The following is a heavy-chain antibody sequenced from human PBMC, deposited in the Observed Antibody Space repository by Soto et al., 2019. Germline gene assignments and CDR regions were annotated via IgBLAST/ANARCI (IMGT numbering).Heavy chain of an antibody. CDR3: ARDGVAAGNINFDY. CDR1: GGTFSSYA. D-gene: IGHD6-19*01. CDR2: IIPIFGTA. Sequence: ASVKVSCKDSGGTFSSYAISWVRQAPGQGLEWMGGIIPIFGTAKYSPKLQDRVTITRDTSASTAYMELSSLRSEDTALYYCARDGVAAGNINFDYWGQGTLVTVSS. J-gene: IGHJ4*01. V-gene: IGHV1-69*05.